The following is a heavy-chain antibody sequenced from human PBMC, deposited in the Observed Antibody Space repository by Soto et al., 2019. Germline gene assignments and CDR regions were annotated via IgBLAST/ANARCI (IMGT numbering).Heavy chain of an antibody. CDR3: ASYIAARPWDAFDI. CDR2: IKQDGSGK. J-gene: IGHJ3*02. V-gene: IGHV3-7*01. Sequence: PGGSLRLSCAASGFTFSSYWMSWVRQAPGKGLEWVANIKQDGSGKYYVDSVKGRFTISRDNAKNSLYLQMNSLRAEDTAVYYCASYIAARPWDAFDIWGQGTMVTVSS. CDR1: GFTFSSYW. D-gene: IGHD6-6*01.